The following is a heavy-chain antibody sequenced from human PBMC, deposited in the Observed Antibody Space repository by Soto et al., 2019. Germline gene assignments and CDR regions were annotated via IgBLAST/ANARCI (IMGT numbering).Heavy chain of an antibody. J-gene: IGHJ4*02. D-gene: IGHD2-21*02. Sequence: GESLKISCKGSGYSFTSYWIGWARQMPGKGLEWMGIIYPGDSDTRYSPSFQGQVTISADKSISTAYLQWSSLKASDTAMYYCARHTSYTAYCGGDCYHPFDYWGQGTLVTVSS. V-gene: IGHV5-51*01. CDR3: ARHTSYTAYCGGDCYHPFDY. CDR1: GYSFTSYW. CDR2: IYPGDSDT.